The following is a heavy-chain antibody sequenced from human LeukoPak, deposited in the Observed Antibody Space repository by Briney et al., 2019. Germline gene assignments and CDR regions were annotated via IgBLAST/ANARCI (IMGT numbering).Heavy chain of an antibody. D-gene: IGHD6-19*01. Sequence: SETLSLTCAVYGGSFSGYYWSWIRQPPGKGLEWIGEINHSGSTNYNPSLKSRVTISVDTSKNQFSLKLSSVTAADTAVYYCARGRIAVAGAFDYWGQGTLVTVSS. V-gene: IGHV4-34*01. J-gene: IGHJ4*02. CDR2: INHSGST. CDR1: GGSFSGYY. CDR3: ARGRIAVAGAFDY.